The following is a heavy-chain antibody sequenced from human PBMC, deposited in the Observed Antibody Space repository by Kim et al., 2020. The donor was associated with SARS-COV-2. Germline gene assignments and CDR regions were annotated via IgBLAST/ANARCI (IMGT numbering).Heavy chain of an antibody. CDR3: ARDRHDYVWGSYRYTGLFDY. Sequence: SVKVSCKASGGTFSSYAISWVRQAPGQGLEWMGGIIPIFGTANYAQKFQGRVTITADESTSTAYMELSSLRSEDTAVYYCARDRHDYVWGSYRYTGLFDYWGQGTLVTVSS. CDR2: IIPIFGTA. D-gene: IGHD3-16*02. J-gene: IGHJ4*02. V-gene: IGHV1-69*13. CDR1: GGTFSSYA.